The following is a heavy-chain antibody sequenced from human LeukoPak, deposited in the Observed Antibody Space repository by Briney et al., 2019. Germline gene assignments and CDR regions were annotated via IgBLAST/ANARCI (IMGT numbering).Heavy chain of an antibody. J-gene: IGHJ4*02. CDR3: AKDGGWELLHPLAQFDY. Sequence: GGSLRLSCAASGFTFSSYAMSWVRQAPGKGLEWVSAISGSGGSTYYADSVKGRFTISRDNSKNTLYLQTNSLRAGDTAVYYCAKDGGWELLHPLAQFDYWGQGTLVTVSS. D-gene: IGHD1-26*01. V-gene: IGHV3-23*01. CDR1: GFTFSSYA. CDR2: ISGSGGST.